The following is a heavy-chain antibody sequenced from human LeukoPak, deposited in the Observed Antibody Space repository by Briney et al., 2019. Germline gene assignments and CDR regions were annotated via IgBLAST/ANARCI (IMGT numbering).Heavy chain of an antibody. CDR3: ARSDISALDY. V-gene: IGHV4-59*13. D-gene: IGHD3-3*02. J-gene: IGHJ4*02. CDR2: IYHSGST. CDR1: GASITSYY. Sequence: PSETLSLTCAVSGASITSYYWSWIRQPPGKGLEWIGFIYHSGSTEYHASLNNRVSISVDTSKNQFSLRLSSVTPAATPVYYCARSDISALDYWGQGLPITVSS.